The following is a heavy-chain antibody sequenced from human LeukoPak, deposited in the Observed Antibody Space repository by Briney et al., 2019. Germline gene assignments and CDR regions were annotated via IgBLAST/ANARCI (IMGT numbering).Heavy chain of an antibody. Sequence: PGGSLRLSCAASGFTFSSYAMSWVSQAPGKRLEWVSAISGSGGSTYYADSVKGRFTISRDNSKNTLYLQMNSLRAEDTAVYYCAKDHCSSTSCYETPPPHFDYWGQGTLVTVSS. CDR2: ISGSGGST. J-gene: IGHJ4*02. CDR3: AKDHCSSTSCYETPPPHFDY. D-gene: IGHD2-2*01. V-gene: IGHV3-23*01. CDR1: GFTFSSYA.